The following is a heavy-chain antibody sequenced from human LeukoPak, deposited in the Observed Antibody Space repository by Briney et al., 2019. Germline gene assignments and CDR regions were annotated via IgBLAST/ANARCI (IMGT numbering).Heavy chain of an antibody. V-gene: IGHV4-59*08. CDR1: GGSISSYY. D-gene: IGHD5-24*01. CDR2: IYYSGST. J-gene: IGHJ5*02. CDR3: ARYFRDEIEMATIYNWFDP. Sequence: SETLSLTCTVSGGSISSYYWSWIRQPPGKGLEWSGDIYYSGSTNHNPSLKSRVTISVDTSKNQFSLKLSSVTAADTAVYYCARYFRDEIEMATIYNWFDPWGQGTLVTVSS.